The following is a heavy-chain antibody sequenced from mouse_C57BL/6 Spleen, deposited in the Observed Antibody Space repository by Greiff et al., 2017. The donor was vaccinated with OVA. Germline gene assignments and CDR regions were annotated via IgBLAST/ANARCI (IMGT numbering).Heavy chain of an antibody. V-gene: IGHV3-6*01. CDR1: GYSITSGYY. D-gene: IGHD2-1*01. CDR3: ANLLLGFAY. Sequence: EVKLMESGPGLVKPSQSLSLTCSVTGYSITSGYYWNWIRQFPGNKLEWMGYISYDGSNNYNPSLKNRISITRDTSKNQFFLKLNSVTTEDTATYYCANLLLGFAYWGQGTLVTVSA. J-gene: IGHJ3*01. CDR2: ISYDGSN.